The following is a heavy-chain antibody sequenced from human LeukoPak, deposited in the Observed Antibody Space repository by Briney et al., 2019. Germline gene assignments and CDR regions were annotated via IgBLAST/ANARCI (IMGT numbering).Heavy chain of an antibody. CDR3: ANLNIAAAGTFDY. CDR1: GFTFSSYA. CDR2: ISGSGGST. D-gene: IGHD6-13*01. Sequence: PGGSLRLSCPASGFTFSSYAMSWVRQAPGKGLEWVSAISGSGGSTYYADSVKGRFTISRDNSKNTLYLQMNSLRAEDTAVYYCANLNIAAAGTFDYWGQGTLVTVSS. V-gene: IGHV3-23*01. J-gene: IGHJ4*02.